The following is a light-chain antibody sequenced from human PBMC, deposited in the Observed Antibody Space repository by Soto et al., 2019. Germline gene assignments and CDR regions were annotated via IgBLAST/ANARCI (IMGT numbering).Light chain of an antibody. CDR2: DAS. CDR1: RSVSGN. V-gene: IGKV3-11*01. CDR3: QHRSNWPRLT. Sequence: EIVMTQSPATLSVSPGERTTLSCRASRSVSGNLAWYQQKHGQAPRLLIYDASNRATGIPARFSGSGSGTDFTLTISSLEPEDFAVYYCQHRSNWPRLTFGGGTKVDI. J-gene: IGKJ4*01.